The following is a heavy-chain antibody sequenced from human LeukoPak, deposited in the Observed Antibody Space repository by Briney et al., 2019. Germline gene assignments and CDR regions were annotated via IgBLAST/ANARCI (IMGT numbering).Heavy chain of an antibody. Sequence: PGGSLRLSCAASGFTFSSYEIMWVSQAPGKGLEWVSYISSRGSTRYYADSVKGRFTISRDNAKNSLYLQMNSLRAEDTAVYYCAREGSGYYTDYWGQGTLVTVSS. CDR1: GFTFSSYE. CDR2: ISSRGSTR. V-gene: IGHV3-48*03. CDR3: AREGSGYYTDY. J-gene: IGHJ4*02. D-gene: IGHD3-22*01.